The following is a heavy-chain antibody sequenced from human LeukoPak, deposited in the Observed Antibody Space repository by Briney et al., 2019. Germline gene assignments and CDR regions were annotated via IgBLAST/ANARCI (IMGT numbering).Heavy chain of an antibody. CDR1: GLTVSSNY. V-gene: IGHV3-53*01. CDR2: IYSGGSI. CDR3: ARVGYSGYDYYYYNYMDV. Sequence: GGSLRLSCATSGLTVSSNYMTWVRQAPGKELEWVSVIYSGGSIYYADSVKGRFTISRDNPKNTVYLQMHNLRAEDTAVYYCARVGYSGYDYYYYNYMDVWGKGTTVTVSS. D-gene: IGHD5-12*01. J-gene: IGHJ6*03.